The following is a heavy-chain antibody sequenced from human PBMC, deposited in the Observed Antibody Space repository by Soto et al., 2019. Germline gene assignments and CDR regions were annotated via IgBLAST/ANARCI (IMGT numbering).Heavy chain of an antibody. CDR2: VHHSGST. V-gene: IGHV4-38-2*02. J-gene: IGHJ4*02. D-gene: IGHD6-13*01. CDR3: AKDLSRAAADLFDY. CDR1: GYSISSGYH. Sequence: SETLSLTCAVSGYSISSGYHWGWIRQPPGKGLEWLGSVHHSGSTYYNPSLKSRLTISVDKSKNQFSLNLTSVTAADTAVYYCAKDLSRAAADLFDYWGRGTLVTVSS.